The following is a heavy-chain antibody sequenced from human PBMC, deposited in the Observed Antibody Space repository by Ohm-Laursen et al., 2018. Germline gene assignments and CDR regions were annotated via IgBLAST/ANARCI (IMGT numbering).Heavy chain of an antibody. CDR2: IKQDGSEK. CDR1: GFTFSNYW. Sequence: SLRLSCSASGFTFSNYWMTWVRQAPGKGLEWVANIKQDGSEKYYVGSVKGRFTISRDNAKNSLYLQMNSLRAEDTAVYYCARDIENGSGSYPGDGMDVWGQGTTVTVSS. V-gene: IGHV3-7*01. J-gene: IGHJ6*02. CDR3: ARDIENGSGSYPGDGMDV. D-gene: IGHD3-10*01.